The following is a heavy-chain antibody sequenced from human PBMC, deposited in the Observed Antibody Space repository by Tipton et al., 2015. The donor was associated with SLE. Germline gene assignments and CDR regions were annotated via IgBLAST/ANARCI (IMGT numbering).Heavy chain of an antibody. Sequence: TLSLTCAVYGGSFSGYYWSWIRQPPGKGLEWIGEINHSGSTNYNPSLKSRVTISEDTSKNQFSLKLSSVTAADTAVYYCARGRGSSSSGHYWGQGSLVTGSS. D-gene: IGHD6-6*01. V-gene: IGHV4-34*01. CDR3: ARGRGSSSSGHY. CDR2: INHSGST. CDR1: GGSFSGYY. J-gene: IGHJ4*02.